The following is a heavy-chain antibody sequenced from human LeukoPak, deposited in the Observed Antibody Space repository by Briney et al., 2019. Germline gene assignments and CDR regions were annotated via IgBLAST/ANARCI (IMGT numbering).Heavy chain of an antibody. J-gene: IGHJ3*02. CDR2: IKEDGSEK. Sequence: SGGSLRLSCAASGFTFSSYWMSWVRQAPGKGLEWVANIKEDGSEKDYVDSVKGRFTISRDNAKNSLYLQMNSLRAEDTAVYYCAKDNSNWAFDIWGQGTLVTVSS. D-gene: IGHD2/OR15-2a*01. CDR1: GFTFSSYW. V-gene: IGHV3-7*01. CDR3: AKDNSNWAFDI.